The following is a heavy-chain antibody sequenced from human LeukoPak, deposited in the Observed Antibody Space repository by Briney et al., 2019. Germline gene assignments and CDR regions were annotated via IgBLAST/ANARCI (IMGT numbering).Heavy chain of an antibody. CDR3: ARVSTTSYYYYGMDV. Sequence: SQTLSLTCTVSGGSISSGDYYWSWIRQPPGKGLEWIGYIYYSGSTNYNPSLKSRVTISVDTSKNQFSLELSSVTAADTAVYYCARVSTTSYYYYGMDVWGKGTTVTVSS. V-gene: IGHV4-61*08. J-gene: IGHJ6*04. CDR1: GGSISSGDYY. D-gene: IGHD1-1*01. CDR2: IYYSGST.